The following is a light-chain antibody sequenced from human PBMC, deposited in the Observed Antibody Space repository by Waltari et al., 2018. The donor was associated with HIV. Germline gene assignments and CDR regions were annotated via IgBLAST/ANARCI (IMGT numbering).Light chain of an antibody. V-gene: IGKV4-1*01. CDR1: QSLLRSSHNLNY. CDR2: WAS. CDR3: QQYSSVPVT. J-gene: IGKJ4*01. Sequence: DIVLTQSPDSLAVSLGGKTTINCKSSQSLLRSSHNLNYLAWYQKKPRQPPWLLIPWASSRKSGVPDRFSGSGSGTDFTLTISNLQAEDVAIYYCQQYSSVPVTFGGGTEVEIK.